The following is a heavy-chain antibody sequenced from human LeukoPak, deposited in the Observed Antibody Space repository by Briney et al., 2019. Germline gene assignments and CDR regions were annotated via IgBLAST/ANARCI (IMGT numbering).Heavy chain of an antibody. CDR2: INPNSGGT. CDR1: GYTFIGYY. Sequence: ASVKVSCKASGYTFIGYYMHWVRQAPGQGLEWMGRINPNSGGTNYAQTFQGRVTMTRDTSISTGYMELSRLRSDDTAVYYCARGGDFYGDCDTSDYWGQGTLVTVSS. D-gene: IGHD4-17*01. V-gene: IGHV1-2*02. J-gene: IGHJ4*02. CDR3: ARGGDFYGDCDTSDY.